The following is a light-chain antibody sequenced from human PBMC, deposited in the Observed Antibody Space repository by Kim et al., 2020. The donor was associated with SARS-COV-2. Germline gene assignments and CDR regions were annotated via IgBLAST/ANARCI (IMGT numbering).Light chain of an antibody. CDR1: QRISVS. Sequence: SVSPGASATLSCRASQRISVSLAWYQQKPGRAPRLLISGASTRATGIPARFSGSGSGTEFTLSISSLQSEDFAVYYCQQYNNWPYTVGQGTKLEI. CDR3: QQYNNWPYT. J-gene: IGKJ2*01. V-gene: IGKV3-15*01. CDR2: GAS.